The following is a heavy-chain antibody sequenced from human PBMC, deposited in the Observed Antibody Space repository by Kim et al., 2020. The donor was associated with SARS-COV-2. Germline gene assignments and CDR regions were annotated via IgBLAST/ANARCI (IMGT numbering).Heavy chain of an antibody. V-gene: IGHV1-2*02. CDR3: ARDMVAVAGTESFDY. J-gene: IGHJ4*02. D-gene: IGHD6-19*01. Sequence: KFQGRVTMTRDTSSSTAYMELSRLGTDDTAVYYCARDMVAVAGTESFDYWGQGTLVTVSS.